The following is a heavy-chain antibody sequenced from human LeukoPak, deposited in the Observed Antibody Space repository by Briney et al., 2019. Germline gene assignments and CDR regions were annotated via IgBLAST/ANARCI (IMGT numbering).Heavy chain of an antibody. CDR3: AKEITYSGRYYVYFHH. CDR2: ISNDGSNT. CDR1: GFTFNTYG. Sequence: PGRSLRLACAASGFTFNTYGMHWVRQAPGKGLEWVAVISNDGSNTNYAGSVKGRFTISRDNSKNTLYLQMNSLRAEDTALYYCAKEITYSGRYYVYFHHWGQGTLVTVSS. V-gene: IGHV3-30*18. D-gene: IGHD1-26*01. J-gene: IGHJ1*01.